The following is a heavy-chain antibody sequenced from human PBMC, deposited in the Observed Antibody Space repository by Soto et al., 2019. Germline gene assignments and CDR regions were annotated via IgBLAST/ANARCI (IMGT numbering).Heavy chain of an antibody. V-gene: IGHV3-7*05. CDR3: TTDLYDFWSGYYTEDFDY. J-gene: IGHJ4*02. CDR1: GFTFSDYW. Sequence: SLRLSCAASGFTFSDYWMTWVRQAPGKGLEWVAHIKQDGSAKYYVDSVRGRFTISRDDSKNTLYLQMNSLKTEDTAVYYCTTDLYDFWSGYYTEDFDYWGQGTLVTVSS. CDR2: IKQDGSAK. D-gene: IGHD3-3*01.